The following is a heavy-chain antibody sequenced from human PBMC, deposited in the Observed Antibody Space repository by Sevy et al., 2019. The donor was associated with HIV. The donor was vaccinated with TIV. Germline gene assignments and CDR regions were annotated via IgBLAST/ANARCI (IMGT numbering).Heavy chain of an antibody. V-gene: IGHV3-7*01. CDR2: IRPDGSDK. CDR1: GFTFSPYW. J-gene: IGHJ4*02. CDR3: ARGVGLDC. D-gene: IGHD1-26*01. Sequence: GGSLRLSCAASGFTFSPYWMTWVRQAPGKGLEWVANIRPDGSDKNYVDFVKGRFTISRDNAKNSLYLQMNSLRADDTAMYYCARGVGLDCWGQGALVTVSS.